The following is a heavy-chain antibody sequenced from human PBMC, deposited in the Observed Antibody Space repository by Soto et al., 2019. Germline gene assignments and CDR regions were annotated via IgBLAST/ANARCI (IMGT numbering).Heavy chain of an antibody. CDR1: GFTFSTYY. CDR2: ISDSSSYI. CDR3: ASLYWAHPFDY. D-gene: IGHD2-15*01. J-gene: IGHJ4*02. Sequence: PGGSLRLSCAASGFTFSTYYMNWVRQAPGKGLEWVSSISDSSSYIYYADSVKGRFTISGDNAKNSLYLQMNSLTAEDTAVYYCASLYWAHPFDYWGQGTLVTVSS. V-gene: IGHV3-21*06.